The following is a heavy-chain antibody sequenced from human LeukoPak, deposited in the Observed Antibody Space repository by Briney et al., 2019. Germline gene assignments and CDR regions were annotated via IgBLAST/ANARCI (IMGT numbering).Heavy chain of an antibody. CDR3: ARRMNYYDSSGSGTWFDP. J-gene: IGHJ5*02. CDR1: GGSISSSSYY. CDR2: IYYSGDT. V-gene: IGHV4-39*01. Sequence: PSETLSLTCTVSGGSISSSSYYWGWIRQPPGKGLVWIGSIYYSGDTYYNPSLKSRVTVSVDTSTNQFSLKLSSVTAADTAVYYSARRMNYYDSSGSGTWFDPCGQGNLITVSS. D-gene: IGHD3-22*01.